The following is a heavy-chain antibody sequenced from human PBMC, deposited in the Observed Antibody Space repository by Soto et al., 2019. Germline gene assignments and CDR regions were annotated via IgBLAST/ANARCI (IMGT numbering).Heavy chain of an antibody. Sequence: PGESLRLSCAASGFTFTRYSMNWVRQAPGKGLEWVSSISSTTNYIYYGDSMKGRFTISRDNAKNSLYLEMNSLRAEDTAVYYCARESEDLTSNFDYGGEWTLVTVST. J-gene: IGHJ4*02. CDR3: ARESEDLTSNFDY. CDR2: ISSTTNYI. CDR1: GFTFTRYS. D-gene: IGHD2-8*01. V-gene: IGHV3-21*06.